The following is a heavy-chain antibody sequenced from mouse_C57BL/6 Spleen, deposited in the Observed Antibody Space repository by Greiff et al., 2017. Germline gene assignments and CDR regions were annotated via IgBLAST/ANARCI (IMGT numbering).Heavy chain of an antibody. CDR1: GYTFTSYW. V-gene: IGHV1-69*01. CDR2: IDPSDSYT. D-gene: IGHD2-3*01. CDR3: ARSPDGYYAWFAY. J-gene: IGHJ3*01. Sequence: QVQLQQPGAELVMPGASVKLSCKASGYTFTSYWMHWVKQRPGQGLEWIGEIDPSDSYTNYNQKFKGKSTLTGDKSSSTAYMQLSSLTSEDSAVYYCARSPDGYYAWFAYWGQGTLVTVSA.